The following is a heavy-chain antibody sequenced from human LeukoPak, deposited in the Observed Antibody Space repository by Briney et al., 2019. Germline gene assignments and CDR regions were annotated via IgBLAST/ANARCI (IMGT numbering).Heavy chain of an antibody. Sequence: TSETLSLTCTVSGGSISSGGYYWSWIRQPPGKGLEWIGYIYHSGSTYYNPSLKSRVTISVDRSKNQFSLKLSSVTVADTAVYYCARVVAVAGYFDYWGQGTLVTVSS. CDR2: IYHSGST. CDR1: GGSISSGGYY. D-gene: IGHD6-19*01. CDR3: ARVVAVAGYFDY. V-gene: IGHV4-30-2*01. J-gene: IGHJ4*02.